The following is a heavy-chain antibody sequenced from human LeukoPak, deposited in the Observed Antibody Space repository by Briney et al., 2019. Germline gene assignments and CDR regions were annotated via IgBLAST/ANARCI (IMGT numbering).Heavy chain of an antibody. CDR3: AGTEHYYFYYGMDV. CDR1: GGSISSYY. V-gene: IGHV4-4*09. Sequence: SETLSLTCTVSGGSISSYYWSWIRQPPGKGLEWIGYIYNSGSTNYNPSLRSRATISVDTSKNQFSLKLSSVTAADTAVYYCAGTEHYYFYYGMDVWGQGTTVTVSS. CDR2: IYNSGST. J-gene: IGHJ6*02.